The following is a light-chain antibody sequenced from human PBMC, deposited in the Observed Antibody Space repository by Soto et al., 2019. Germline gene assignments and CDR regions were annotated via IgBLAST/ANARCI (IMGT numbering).Light chain of an antibody. V-gene: IGKV1-27*01. Sequence: DIQMTQSPSSLSASVGDRVTITCRASQDIKNYLAWYQQKPGKVPRLLIDVASTLQSGVPSRFSGSASGTYFTLTISSLQPEDVATYYCQKYNSAPLTFGGGTKVEI. CDR2: VAS. CDR1: QDIKNY. CDR3: QKYNSAPLT. J-gene: IGKJ4*01.